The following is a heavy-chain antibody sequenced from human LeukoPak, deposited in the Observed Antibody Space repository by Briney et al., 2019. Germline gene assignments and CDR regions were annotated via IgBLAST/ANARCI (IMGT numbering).Heavy chain of an antibody. CDR1: DDSITMYY. CDR3: ARGRVSSSTWYSTYYYSFYMDV. D-gene: IGHD1-1*01. CDR2: VDHTGST. Sequence: PSETLSLTCSVSDDSITMYYWTWIRQPPGKGLEGIGYVDHTGSTNFNPSLNGRVSISRDTTKNLFSLRLGSVTAADTAVYFCARGRVSSSTWYSTYYYSFYMDVWGKGTTVTVSS. V-gene: IGHV4-59*01. J-gene: IGHJ6*03.